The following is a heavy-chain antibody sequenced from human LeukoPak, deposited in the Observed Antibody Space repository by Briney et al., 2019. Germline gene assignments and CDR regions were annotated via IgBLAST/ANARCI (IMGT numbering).Heavy chain of an antibody. J-gene: IGHJ4*02. CDR1: GGSISSSSYY. D-gene: IGHD1-26*01. CDR3: AGDVTSRDSGSKES. Sequence: SETLSLTCTVSGGSISSSSYYWGWIRQPPGKGLEWIGSIYYSGSTYYNPSLKSRVTISVDTSKNQFSLKLSSVTAADTAVYYCAGDVTSRDSGSKESWGQGTLVTVSS. CDR2: IYYSGST. V-gene: IGHV4-39*07.